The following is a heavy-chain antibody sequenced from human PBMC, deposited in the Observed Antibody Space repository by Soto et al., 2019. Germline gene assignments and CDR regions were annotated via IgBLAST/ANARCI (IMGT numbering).Heavy chain of an antibody. J-gene: IGHJ4*02. CDR2: IYWDDDK. CDR3: AHRPYYYDSSGYSAFDY. V-gene: IGHV2-5*02. Sequence: QITLKESGPTLVKPTQTLTLTCTFSGFSLSTSGVGVGWIRQPPGKALEWLALIYWDDDKRYSPSLKSRLTITNDTSKNQVVLTMTNMDPVDTATYYCAHRPYYYDSSGYSAFDYWGQGTLVTVSS. CDR1: GFSLSTSGVG. D-gene: IGHD3-22*01.